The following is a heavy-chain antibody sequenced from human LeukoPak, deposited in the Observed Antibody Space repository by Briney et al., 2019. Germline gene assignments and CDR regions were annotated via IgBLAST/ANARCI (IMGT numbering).Heavy chain of an antibody. J-gene: IGHJ3*02. D-gene: IGHD3-22*01. Sequence: GGSLRLSCAASGFTVSSNYMSWVRQAPGKGLEWVSVIYSGGSTYYADSVKDRFTISRDNSKNTLYLQMDSLRAEDTAVYYCARDYYDSSGRGAFDIWGQGTMITVSS. V-gene: IGHV3-53*01. CDR2: IYSGGST. CDR1: GFTVSSNY. CDR3: ARDYYDSSGRGAFDI.